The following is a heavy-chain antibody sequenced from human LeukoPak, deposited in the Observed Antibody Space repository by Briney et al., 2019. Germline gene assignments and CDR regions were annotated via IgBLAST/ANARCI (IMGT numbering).Heavy chain of an antibody. CDR3: ASGGHYSNYGY. Sequence: GGSLRLSCAASGFTVSSNYMGWRRQAPGKGLEWVSVIYSGGSTYYADSVKGRFTISRDNSKNTLYLQMNSVRAEDMAVYYCASGGHYSNYGYWGQGTLVTVSS. CDR1: GFTVSSNY. J-gene: IGHJ4*02. D-gene: IGHD4-11*01. CDR2: IYSGGST. V-gene: IGHV3-53*01.